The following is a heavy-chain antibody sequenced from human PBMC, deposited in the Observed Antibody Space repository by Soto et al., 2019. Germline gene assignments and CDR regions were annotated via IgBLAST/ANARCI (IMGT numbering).Heavy chain of an antibody. V-gene: IGHV4-39*01. CDR1: GGSISSSSYY. CDR3: ASATMVRGVIREVWFDP. J-gene: IGHJ5*02. Sequence: SETLSLICTVSGGSISSSSYYWGWIRQPPGKGLEWIGSIYYSGSTYYNPSLKSRVTISVDTSKNQFSLKLSSVTAADTAVYYCASATMVRGVIREVWFDPWGQGTLVTVSS. CDR2: IYYSGST. D-gene: IGHD3-10*01.